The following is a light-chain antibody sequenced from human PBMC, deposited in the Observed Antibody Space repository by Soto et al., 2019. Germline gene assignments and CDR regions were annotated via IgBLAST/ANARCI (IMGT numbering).Light chain of an antibody. Sequence: EIVLTQSPGTLSLSPGERATLSCRASQSVSSSYLAWYQQKPGQAPRLLIYGTSSRATAIPDRFSGSGSGTDFTLTISRLEPEDFAVYYCQQDGSSSWTFGQGNKV. CDR2: GTS. J-gene: IGKJ1*01. V-gene: IGKV3-20*01. CDR1: QSVSSSY. CDR3: QQDGSSSWT.